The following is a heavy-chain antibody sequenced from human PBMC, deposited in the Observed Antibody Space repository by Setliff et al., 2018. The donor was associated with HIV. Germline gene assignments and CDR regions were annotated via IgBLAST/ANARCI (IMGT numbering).Heavy chain of an antibody. V-gene: IGHV3-15*01. CDR2: IKSKTDGATT. J-gene: IGHJ4*02. D-gene: IGHD3-10*01. Sequence: PGGSLRLSCAASGFTFTNTWMSWVRQAPGKGLEWIGHIKSKTDGATTDYAAPVKGRFTILRDDSNNTLYLQMNSLKTEDTAMYYCAIEEYYGSRSYLDYWGQGALVTVSS. CDR3: AIEEYYGSRSYLDY. CDR1: GFTFTNTW.